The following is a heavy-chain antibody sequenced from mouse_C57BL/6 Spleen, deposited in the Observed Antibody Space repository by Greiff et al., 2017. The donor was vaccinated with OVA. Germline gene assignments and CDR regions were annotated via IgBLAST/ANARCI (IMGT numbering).Heavy chain of an antibody. V-gene: IGHV1-52*01. D-gene: IGHD4-1*01. J-gene: IGHJ2*01. CDR3: ARGGVTVTLVDY. CDR1: GYTFTSYW. CDR2: IDPSDSET. Sequence: QVQLQQPGAELVRPGSSVKLSCKASGYTFTSYWMHWVKQRPIQGLEWIGNIDPSDSETHYNQKFKDKATLTVDKSSSTAYMQLSILTSEDSAVYYCARGGVTVTLVDYWGQGTTLTVSS.